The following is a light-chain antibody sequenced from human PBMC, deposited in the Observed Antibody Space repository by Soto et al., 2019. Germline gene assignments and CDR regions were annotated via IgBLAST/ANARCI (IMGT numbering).Light chain of an antibody. V-gene: IGKV1-39*01. Sequence: DIQMTQSPSSLSASIGDRVTITCRASQSISSYLNWYQQKPGKAPKLLIYAASSLQSGVPSRFSGSGSGTDFTLTISSLQPEEFVTYYCQQSYSIPSITFGQGTRLEIK. CDR2: AAS. CDR3: QQSYSIPSIT. CDR1: QSISSY. J-gene: IGKJ5*01.